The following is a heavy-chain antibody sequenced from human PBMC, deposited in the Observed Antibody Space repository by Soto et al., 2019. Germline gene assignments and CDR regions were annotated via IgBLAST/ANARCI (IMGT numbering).Heavy chain of an antibody. CDR3: TTDCTVTGRGDAFDI. D-gene: IGHD4-17*01. Sequence: EVQLVESGGGLVKPGGSLRLSCAASGFTFSNAWMSWVRQAPGKGLEWVGRIKSKTDGGTTDYAAPVKGRFTISRDDSKNTLYLQMNSLKTEDTAVYYCTTDCTVTGRGDAFDIWGQGTMVTVSS. CDR1: GFTFSNAW. V-gene: IGHV3-15*01. J-gene: IGHJ3*02. CDR2: IKSKTDGGTT.